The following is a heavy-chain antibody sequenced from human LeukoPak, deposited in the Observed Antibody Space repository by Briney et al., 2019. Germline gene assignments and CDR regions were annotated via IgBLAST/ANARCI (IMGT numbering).Heavy chain of an antibody. CDR1: GFTFSSYW. Sequence: PGGSLRLSCAASGFTFSSYWMSWVRQAPGKGLEWVANINQDGSEIYYVDSVKGRFTISRDNAKNSLYLQMNSLRVEDTAVYYCAELGITMIGGVWGKGTTVTISS. CDR3: AELGITMIGGV. J-gene: IGHJ6*04. CDR2: INQDGSEI. D-gene: IGHD3-10*02. V-gene: IGHV3-7*01.